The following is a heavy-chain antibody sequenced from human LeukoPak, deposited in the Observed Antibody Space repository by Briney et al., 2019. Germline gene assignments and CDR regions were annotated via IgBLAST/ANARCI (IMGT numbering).Heavy chain of an antibody. Sequence: GGSLRLSCAASGFTFSSYAMSWVRQAPGKGLEWVSAIIGSGGSTYYADSVKGRFTISRDNAKNSLYLQMNSLRAEDTAVYYCAAHIIGPRGYSYGSVSPFPFDYWGQGTLVTVSS. D-gene: IGHD5-18*01. V-gene: IGHV3-23*01. CDR1: GFTFSSYA. CDR3: AAHIIGPRGYSYGSVSPFPFDY. J-gene: IGHJ4*02. CDR2: IIGSGGST.